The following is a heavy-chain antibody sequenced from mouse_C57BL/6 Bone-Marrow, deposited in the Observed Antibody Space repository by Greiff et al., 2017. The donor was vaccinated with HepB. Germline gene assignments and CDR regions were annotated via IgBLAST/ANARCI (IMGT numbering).Heavy chain of an antibody. CDR2: INPNNGGT. CDR3: ARRMIYYSDY. CDR1: GYTFTDYN. V-gene: IGHV1-22*01. J-gene: IGHJ2*01. D-gene: IGHD2-4*01. Sequence: EVKLVESGPELVKPGASVKMSCKASGYTFTDYNMHWVKQSHGKSLEWIGYINPNNGGTSYNQKFKGKATLTVNKSSSTAYMELRSLTSEDSAVYYCARRMIYYSDYWGQGTTLTVSS.